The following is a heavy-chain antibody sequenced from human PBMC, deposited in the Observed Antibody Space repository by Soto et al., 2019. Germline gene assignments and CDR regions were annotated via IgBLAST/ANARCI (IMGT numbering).Heavy chain of an antibody. V-gene: IGHV1-8*01. D-gene: IGHD3-10*01. CDR3: ARAQRITMVRGVWFDP. Sequence: ASVKVSCKASGYTFTSYDINWVRQATGQGLEWMGWMNPNSGNTGYAQKFQGRVTMTRNTSISTAYMELSSLRSEDTAVYYCARAQRITMVRGVWFDPWGQGTLVTVSS. CDR1: GYTFTSYD. J-gene: IGHJ5*02. CDR2: MNPNSGNT.